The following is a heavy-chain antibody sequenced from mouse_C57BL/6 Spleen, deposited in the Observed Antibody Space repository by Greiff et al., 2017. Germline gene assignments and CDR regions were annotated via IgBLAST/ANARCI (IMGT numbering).Heavy chain of an antibody. CDR1: GFSLTSYG. CDR3: AKGHYYAMDY. Sequence: QVQLQQSGPGLVQPSQSLYITCTVSGFSLTSYGVHWVRQSPGKGLEWLGVIWRGGSTDYNAAFMSRLRITKDNSKSQVFFKMNSLQADDTAIYYCAKGHYYAMDYWGQGTSVTVSS. CDR2: IWRGGST. V-gene: IGHV2-5*01. J-gene: IGHJ4*01.